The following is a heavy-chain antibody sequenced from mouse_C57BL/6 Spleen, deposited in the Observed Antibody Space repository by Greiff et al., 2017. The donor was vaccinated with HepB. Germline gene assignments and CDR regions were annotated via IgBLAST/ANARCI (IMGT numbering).Heavy chain of an antibody. D-gene: IGHD1-1*01. J-gene: IGHJ4*01. CDR2: ISSGSSTI. V-gene: IGHV5-17*01. Sequence: EVQGVESGGGLVKPGGSLKLSCAASGFTFSDYGMHWVRQAPEKGLEWVAYISSGSSTIYYADTVKGRFTISRDNAKNTLFLQMTSLRSEDTAMYYCARSYYYGSSYEAAMDYWGQGTSVTVSS. CDR3: ARSYYYGSSYEAAMDY. CDR1: GFTFSDYG.